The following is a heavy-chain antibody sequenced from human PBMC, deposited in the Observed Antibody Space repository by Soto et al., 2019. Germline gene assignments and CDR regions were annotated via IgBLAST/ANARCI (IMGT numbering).Heavy chain of an antibody. Sequence: EVQLLESGGGLVQPGGSLRLSCAASGFTFSNYAMTWVRQAPGKGLEWVSVITGSGGGTYFVDSVKGRFTISRDNSKNTVYLQMNSRRAEDTAVYYCAKRPLTAAGFDYWCQGTLVTVSS. CDR3: AKRPLTAAGFDY. D-gene: IGHD6-13*01. CDR2: ITGSGGGT. J-gene: IGHJ4*02. CDR1: GFTFSNYA. V-gene: IGHV3-23*01.